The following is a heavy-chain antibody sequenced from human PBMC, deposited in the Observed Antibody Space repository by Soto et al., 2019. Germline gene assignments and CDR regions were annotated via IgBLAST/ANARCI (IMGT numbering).Heavy chain of an antibody. CDR1: GGTFSSYT. D-gene: IGHD3-22*01. V-gene: IGHV1-69*08. J-gene: IGHJ4*02. Sequence: QVQLVQSGAEVKKPGSSVKVSCKASGGTFSSYTISWVRQAPGQGLEWMGRIIPILGIANYAQKFQGRVTITADKSTSTAYLELSSLRSEDTAVYYCARDGDYYDSSGYYYYWGQGTLVTVSS. CDR3: ARDGDYYDSSGYYYY. CDR2: IIPILGIA.